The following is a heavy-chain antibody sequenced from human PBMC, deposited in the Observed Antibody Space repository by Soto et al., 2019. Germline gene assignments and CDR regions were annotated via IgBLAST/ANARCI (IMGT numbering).Heavy chain of an antibody. D-gene: IGHD6-13*01. Sequence: GESLKISCAASGFTFSSYAMSWVRQAPGKGLEWVSAISGSGGSTYYADSVKGRFTISRDNSKNTLYLQMNSLRAEDTAVYYCAKEGAAAGRNGMDVWGQGTTVTVSS. V-gene: IGHV3-23*01. CDR1: GFTFSSYA. J-gene: IGHJ6*02. CDR3: AKEGAAAGRNGMDV. CDR2: ISGSGGST.